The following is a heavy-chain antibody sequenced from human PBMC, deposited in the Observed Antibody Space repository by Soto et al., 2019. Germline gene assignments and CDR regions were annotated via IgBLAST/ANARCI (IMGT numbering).Heavy chain of an antibody. CDR2: TIPVFGTP. CDR1: GGTLNRHG. V-gene: IGHV1-69*06. D-gene: IGHD3-22*01. Sequence: QVQLVQSGSEMKRPGSSVKVSCQASGGTLNRHGISWVRQAPGQGLEWMGGTIPVFGTPKYAQEFQGRVTINVDKSTSTADMELSGLRSEDTAVYDCARGLTYGFITYFDFYVMDVWGQGAAVTVSS. J-gene: IGHJ6*02. CDR3: ARGLTYGFITYFDFYVMDV.